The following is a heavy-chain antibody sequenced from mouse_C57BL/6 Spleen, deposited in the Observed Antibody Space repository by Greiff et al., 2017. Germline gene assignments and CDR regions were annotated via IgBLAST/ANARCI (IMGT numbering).Heavy chain of an antibody. D-gene: IGHD1-1*01. CDR3: AREETTVVDREGYYCGY. J-gene: IGHJ2*01. V-gene: IGHV1-55*01. CDR1: GYTFTSYW. Sequence: QVQLQQPGAELVKPGASVKMSCKASGYTFTSYWITWVKQRPGQGLEWIGDIYPGSGSTNYTEKFKSKATLTVDTSSSTAYMQLSSLTSEDSAVYYWAREETTVVDREGYYCGYWGQGTTLTVSS. CDR2: IYPGSGST.